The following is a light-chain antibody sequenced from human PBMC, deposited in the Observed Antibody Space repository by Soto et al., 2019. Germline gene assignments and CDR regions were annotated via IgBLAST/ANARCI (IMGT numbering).Light chain of an antibody. J-gene: IGKJ4*01. CDR2: DAS. CDR3: PQFNSYPL. V-gene: IGKV1-13*02. Sequence: AIQLTQSPSSLSASVGDRVTITCRASQGISSALAWYQQKPGKAPKFLIYDASSLESGVPSRFSGSESGTDFTLTISSLQPEDFATYYCPQFNSYPLFGGGTKVEIK. CDR1: QGISSA.